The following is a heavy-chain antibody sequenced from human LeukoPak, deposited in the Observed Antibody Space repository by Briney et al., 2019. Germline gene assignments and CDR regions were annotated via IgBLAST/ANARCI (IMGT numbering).Heavy chain of an antibody. CDR2: MNPNSGNT. CDR1: GYTFTSYD. J-gene: IGHJ4*02. Sequence: ASVKVSCKASGYTFTSYDINWVRQATGQGLEWMGWMNPNSGNTGYAQKFQGRVTITRNTSISTAYMELSSLRSEDTAVYYCARDEGNYDFWSGYYYFDYWGQGTLVTVSS. CDR3: ARDEGNYDFWSGYYYFDY. V-gene: IGHV1-8*03. D-gene: IGHD3-3*01.